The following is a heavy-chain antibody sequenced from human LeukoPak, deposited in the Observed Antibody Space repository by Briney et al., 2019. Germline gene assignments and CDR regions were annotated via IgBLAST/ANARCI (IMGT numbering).Heavy chain of an antibody. CDR1: GYTFTGYY. CDR3: ARVLGDLLATIVY. J-gene: IGHJ4*02. CDR2: INPNSGGT. V-gene: IGHV1-2*02. D-gene: IGHD5-12*01. Sequence: ASVKVSCKASGYTFTGYYMHWVRQAPGQGLEWMGWINPNSGGTNYAQKFQGRVTMTRDTSISTAYMELSRLRSDDTAVYYCARVLGDLLATIVYWGQETLDTVSS.